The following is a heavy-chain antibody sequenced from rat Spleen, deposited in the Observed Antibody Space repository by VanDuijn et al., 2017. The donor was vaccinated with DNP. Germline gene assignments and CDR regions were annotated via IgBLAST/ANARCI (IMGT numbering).Heavy chain of an antibody. J-gene: IGHJ2*01. Sequence: EVQLVESGGGLVQPGRSLKLSCAASGFTFSDYNMAWVRQSPKKGLEWVATIIYDGSRTYYRDSVKGRFTISRDNAEKTVHLQMNSLRSEDTATYYCASWAPIAPISTANYWGQGVMVTVSS. D-gene: IGHD1-2*01. V-gene: IGHV5S10*01. CDR1: GFTFSDYN. CDR2: IIYDGSRT. CDR3: ASWAPIAPISTANY.